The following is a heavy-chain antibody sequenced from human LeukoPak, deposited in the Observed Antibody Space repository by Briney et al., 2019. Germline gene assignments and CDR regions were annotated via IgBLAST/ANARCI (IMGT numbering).Heavy chain of an antibody. CDR1: GFTVSSNY. Sequence: YPGGSLRLSCAASGFTVSSNYMSWVRQAPGKGLEWVSVIYSGGSTYYADSVKGRFTISRDNSKNTLYLQMSSLRAEDTAVYYCARNRDFDYWGQGTLVTVSS. J-gene: IGHJ4*02. CDR3: ARNRDFDY. CDR2: IYSGGST. D-gene: IGHD1/OR15-1a*01. V-gene: IGHV3-53*01.